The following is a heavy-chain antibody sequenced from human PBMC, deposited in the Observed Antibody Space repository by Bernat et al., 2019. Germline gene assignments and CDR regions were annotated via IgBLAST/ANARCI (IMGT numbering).Heavy chain of an antibody. CDR3: ARDSGVEWFGELLSFDY. CDR1: GYTFTSYA. V-gene: IGHV1-3*01. CDR2: INAGNGNT. J-gene: IGHJ4*02. Sequence: QVQLVQSGAEVKKPGASVKVSCKASGYTFTSYAMHWVRQAPGQRLEWMGWINAGNGNTKYSQKFQGRVTITTDTSTSTAYMELRSLRSDDTAVYYCARDSGVEWFGELLSFDYWGQGTLVTVSS. D-gene: IGHD3-10*01.